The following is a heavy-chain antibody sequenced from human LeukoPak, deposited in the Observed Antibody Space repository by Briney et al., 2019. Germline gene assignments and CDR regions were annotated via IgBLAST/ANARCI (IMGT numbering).Heavy chain of an antibody. J-gene: IGHJ6*02. CDR3: ARESVYCSGGSCYSPYYGMYV. Sequence: SETLSLTCTVSGGSISSGSYYWSWIRQPAGKGLEWIGRIYTSGSTNYNPSLKSRVTISVDTSKNQFSLKLSSVTAADTAVYYCARESVYCSGGSCYSPYYGMYVWGQGTTVTVSS. D-gene: IGHD2-15*01. CDR2: IYTSGST. CDR1: GGSISSGSYY. V-gene: IGHV4-61*02.